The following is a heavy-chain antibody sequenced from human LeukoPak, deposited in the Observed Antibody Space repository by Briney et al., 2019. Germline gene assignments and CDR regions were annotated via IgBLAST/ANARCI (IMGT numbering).Heavy chain of an antibody. CDR3: ARHQYGGGCYDY. V-gene: IGHV4-59*08. D-gene: IGHD2-15*01. J-gene: IGHJ4*02. Sequence: SETLSLTCTVSGASISGYFWSWIRQPPGKELEWIGYIFSSGGTDHNPSLKSRVTMSVDASRNQFFLKLSSVTAADTAVYYCARHQYGGGCYDYWGQGTLVTVSS. CDR2: IFSSGGT. CDR1: GASISGYF.